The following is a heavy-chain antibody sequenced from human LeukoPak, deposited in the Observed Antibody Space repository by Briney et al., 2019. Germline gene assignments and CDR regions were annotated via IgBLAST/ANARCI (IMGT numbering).Heavy chain of an antibody. CDR3: AILRTFYYYYSMDV. V-gene: IGHV3-30-3*01. D-gene: IGHD2/OR15-2a*01. CDR1: GFTFNTYA. Sequence: PGGSLRLSCAASGFTFNTYAMHWARQAPGKGLEWVAVISHDGSNKFYADSVKGRFTISRDNSKNTLYLQMNSLRAEDTAVYYCAILRTFYYYYSMDVWGQGTTVTVSS. J-gene: IGHJ6*02. CDR2: ISHDGSNK.